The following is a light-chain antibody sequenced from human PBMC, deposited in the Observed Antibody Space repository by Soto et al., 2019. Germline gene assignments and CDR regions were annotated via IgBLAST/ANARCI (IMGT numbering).Light chain of an antibody. Sequence: EIVRTQSPGTLSLSPGEGATLSCRASQSVTGTNLAWYQQRPGQAPRLLIYDAVRRATGIPDRFSGSGSGTDFTLTISRLEPEDFAVYYCHQYGSSLGTFGQGTKVDIK. CDR1: QSVTGTN. V-gene: IGKV3-20*01. CDR2: DAV. J-gene: IGKJ2*01. CDR3: HQYGSSLGT.